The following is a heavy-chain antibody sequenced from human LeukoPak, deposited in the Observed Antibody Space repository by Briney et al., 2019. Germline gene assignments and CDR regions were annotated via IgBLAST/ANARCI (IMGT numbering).Heavy chain of an antibody. V-gene: IGHV5-10-1*01. Sequence: GESLRISCKGSLDRVTSYWISWLRQMPGKGLEWMVRIDPSDSYTNYSPSFQGHITISADKSFSSAYLQASSLKASDTAIYYCARHESSGYPFDYWGQGTLVTVSS. J-gene: IGHJ4*02. CDR3: ARHESSGYPFDY. CDR1: LDRVTSYW. D-gene: IGHD3-22*01. CDR2: IDPSDSYT.